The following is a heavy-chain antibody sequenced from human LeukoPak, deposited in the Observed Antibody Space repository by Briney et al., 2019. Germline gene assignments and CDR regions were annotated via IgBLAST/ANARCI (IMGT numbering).Heavy chain of an antibody. D-gene: IGHD3-10*01. Sequence: SETLSLTCTVSGYSISSGHYWGWIRQPPGKGLEWIGSIYHSGSTYYNPSLKSRVTISVDTSKNQFSLKLNSVTAADTAVYYCAKSNGYGLVDIWGQGTMVTVSS. J-gene: IGHJ3*02. CDR1: GYSISSGHY. V-gene: IGHV4-38-2*02. CDR3: AKSNGYGLVDI. CDR2: IYHSGST.